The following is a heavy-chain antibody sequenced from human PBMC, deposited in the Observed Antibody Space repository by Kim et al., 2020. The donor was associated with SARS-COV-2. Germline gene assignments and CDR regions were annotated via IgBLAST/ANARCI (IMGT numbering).Heavy chain of an antibody. J-gene: IGHJ4*02. Sequence: GGSLRLSCAASGITFSSYSMNWVRQAPGKGLEWVSSISSSSSYIYYADSVKGRFTISRDNAKNSQYLQMNSLRAEETAVYDCARVPTYYYDSSGANTRDYWGQRTLVTVSS. CDR2: ISSSSSYI. CDR1: GITFSSYS. D-gene: IGHD3-22*01. V-gene: IGHV3-21*01. CDR3: ARVPTYYYDSSGANTRDY.